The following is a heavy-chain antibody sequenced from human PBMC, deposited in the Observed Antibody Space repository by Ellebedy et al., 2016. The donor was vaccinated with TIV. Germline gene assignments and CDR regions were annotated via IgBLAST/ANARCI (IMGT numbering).Heavy chain of an antibody. CDR3: SSGGHLDF. CDR1: GLTFSAFW. D-gene: IGHD3-16*01. Sequence: PGGSLRLSCAASGLTFSAFWMTLARQAPGKGLEWVANIKPDGSATNYVDSVKGRFTISRDNAKNSLYLQMNSLRAEDTAVYYCSSGGHLDFWGPGSPVIVSS. CDR2: IKPDGSAT. V-gene: IGHV3-7*01. J-gene: IGHJ4*02.